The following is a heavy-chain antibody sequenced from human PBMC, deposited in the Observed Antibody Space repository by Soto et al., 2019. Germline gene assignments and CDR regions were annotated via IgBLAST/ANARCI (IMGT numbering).Heavy chain of an antibody. V-gene: IGHV4-34*01. CDR2: INHSGST. CDR3: ARGVGAVAGVYFDL. D-gene: IGHD6-19*01. CDR1: GGSFSGYY. J-gene: IGHJ2*01. Sequence: QVQLQQWGAGLLKPSETLSLTCAVYGGSFSGYYWSWIRQPPGKGLEWIGEINHSGSTNYNPSLKSRVTIXVXTXXNQFSLKLSSVTAADTAVYYCARGVGAVAGVYFDLWGRGTLVTVSS.